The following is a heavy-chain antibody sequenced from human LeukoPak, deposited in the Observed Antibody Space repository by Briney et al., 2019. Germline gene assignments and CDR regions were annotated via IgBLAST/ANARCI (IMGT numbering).Heavy chain of an antibody. CDR3: AKSSYYDSSGYYREYYFDY. CDR2: INPNSGGT. J-gene: IGHJ4*02. CDR1: GYTFTGYY. V-gene: IGHV1-2*04. Sequence: RASVKVSCKASGYTFTGYYMHWVRQAPGQGLEWMGWINPNSGGTNYAQKFQGWVTMTRDTSISTAYMELSRLRSDDTAVYYCAKSSYYDSSGYYREYYFDYWGQGTLVTVSS. D-gene: IGHD3-22*01.